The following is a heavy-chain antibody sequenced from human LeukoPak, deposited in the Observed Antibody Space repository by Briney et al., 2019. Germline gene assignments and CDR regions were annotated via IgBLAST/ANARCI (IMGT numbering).Heavy chain of an antibody. D-gene: IGHD3/OR15-3a*01. J-gene: IGHJ4*02. V-gene: IGHV3-74*01. CDR1: GFTFRSYW. CDR3: ARDRDWTIFDY. Sequence: PGGSLRLSCAASGFTFRSYWMHWVRQAPGKGLVWVSRINLDGSSTTYADSVKGRFTISRDNARNTLYLQMNSLRAEDTAVYYCARDRDWTIFDYWGQGTLVTVSS. CDR2: INLDGSST.